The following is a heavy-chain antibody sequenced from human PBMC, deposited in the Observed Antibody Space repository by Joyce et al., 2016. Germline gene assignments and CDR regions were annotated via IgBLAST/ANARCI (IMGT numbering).Heavy chain of an antibody. CDR1: GFAFSSYW. V-gene: IGHV3-7*04. J-gene: IGHJ4*02. CDR2: MNQDGTTK. D-gene: IGHD6-13*01. CDR3: ARDPGYSAFDY. Sequence: EVQLVESGGALVQPGGSLRLSCAASGFAFSSYWMTWVRQTPNKGLEFVANMNQDGTTKSLAVSVRGRFTISRDNAKNSLYLQMNSLRAEDTAIYYCARDPGYSAFDYWGQGSLVTVSS.